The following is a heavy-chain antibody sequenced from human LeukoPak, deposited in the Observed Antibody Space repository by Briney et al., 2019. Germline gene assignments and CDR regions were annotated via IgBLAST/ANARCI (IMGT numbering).Heavy chain of an antibody. V-gene: IGHV4-39*07. CDR2: IFYSGGT. D-gene: IGHD3-9*01. Sequence: PSETPSPTCTVSGVSINTPNYYWGWIRQTPGKGLEWIGNIFYSGGTYYSPSLTSRVTSSLDTSRNQFSLKLNSVTAADTAVYYCAKDLSWYFDILTGWGAFHIWGQGTMVTVSS. CDR3: AKDLSWYFDILTGWGAFHI. CDR1: GVSINTPNYY. J-gene: IGHJ3*02.